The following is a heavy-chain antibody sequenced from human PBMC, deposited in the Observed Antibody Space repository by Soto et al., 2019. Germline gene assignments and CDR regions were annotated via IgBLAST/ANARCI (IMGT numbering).Heavy chain of an antibody. D-gene: IGHD2-2*01. CDR3: ATLPAAAYYYYYYYGMDV. CDR2: IYYSGST. CDR1: GGSISSSSYY. Sequence: SETLSLTCTVSGGSISSSSYYWGWIRQPPGKGLEWIGSIYYSGSTYYNPSLKSRVTISVDTSKNQFSLKLSSVTAADTAVYYCATLPAAAYYYYYYYGMDVWGQGNTVNVS. V-gene: IGHV4-39*01. J-gene: IGHJ6*02.